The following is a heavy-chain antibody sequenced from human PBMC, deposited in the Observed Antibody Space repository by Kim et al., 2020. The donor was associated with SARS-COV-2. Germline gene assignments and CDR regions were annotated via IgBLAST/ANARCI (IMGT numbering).Heavy chain of an antibody. Sequence: GGSLRLSCAASGFTFSSYSMNWVRQAPGKGLEWVSSISSSSSYIYYADSVKGRFTISRDNAKNSLYLQMNSLRAEDTAVYYCASYIWGSYRYPVDYWGQGTLVTVSS. CDR2: ISSSSSYI. CDR1: GFTFSSYS. V-gene: IGHV3-21*01. CDR3: ASYIWGSYRYPVDY. J-gene: IGHJ4*02. D-gene: IGHD3-16*02.